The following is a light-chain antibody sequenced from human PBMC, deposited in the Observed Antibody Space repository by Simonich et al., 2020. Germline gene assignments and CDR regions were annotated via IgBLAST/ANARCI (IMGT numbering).Light chain of an antibody. Sequence: DIQMTQSPSSLSASVGERVTITCQASQDISNYLNWYQQKPGKAPKLLIYDASNLETVVPSRFSGSGSGTDFTFTISSLQPEDIATYYGQQYDNLPLTFGGGTKVEIK. CDR2: DAS. J-gene: IGKJ4*01. CDR1: QDISNY. V-gene: IGKV1-33*01. CDR3: QQYDNLPLT.